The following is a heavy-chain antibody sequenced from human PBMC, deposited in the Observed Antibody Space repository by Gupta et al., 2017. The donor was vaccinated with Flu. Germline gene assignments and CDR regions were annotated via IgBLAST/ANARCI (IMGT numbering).Heavy chain of an antibody. D-gene: IGHD2-8*02. J-gene: IGHJ3*02. Sequence: QVQLVQSGAEVKKPGASVKVSCKASGYTFTSHDINWVRQATVQGLEWMGWLNPNIGNTGYAQKFQGRITMTRNTSISTVYLELSSLRSEDTAVYYCARYCTGTGCDAFDIWGQGTMVTVPS. CDR3: ARYCTGTGCDAFDI. CDR2: LNPNIGNT. CDR1: GYTFTSHD. V-gene: IGHV1-8*01.